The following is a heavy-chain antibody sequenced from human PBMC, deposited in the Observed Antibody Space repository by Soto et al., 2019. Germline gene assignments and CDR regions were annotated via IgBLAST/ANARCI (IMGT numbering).Heavy chain of an antibody. V-gene: IGHV3-33*01. J-gene: IGHJ4*02. D-gene: IGHD5-18*01. CDR2: IWYDGSNK. Sequence: GGSLRLSCAASGFTFSSYGMHWVRQAPGKGLEWVAVIWYDGSNKYYADSVKGRFTISRDNSKNTLYLQMNSLRAEDTAVYYCARGGYSYGSHFDYWGQGTLVTVSS. CDR3: ARGGYSYGSHFDY. CDR1: GFTFSSYG.